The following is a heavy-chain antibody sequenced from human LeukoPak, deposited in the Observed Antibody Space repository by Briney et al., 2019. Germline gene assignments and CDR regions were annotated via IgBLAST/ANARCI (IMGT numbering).Heavy chain of an antibody. J-gene: IGHJ5*02. CDR2: INPNSGGT. D-gene: IGHD1-26*01. V-gene: IGHV1-2*02. Sequence: ASVKVSFKASGYTFTVYYMHWVRQAPGQGLEWMGWINPNSGGTNYAQKFQGRVTMTRDTSISTAYMELSRLRSDDTAVYYCARARRYSGSLNWFDPWGQGTLVTVSS. CDR3: ARARRYSGSLNWFDP. CDR1: GYTFTVYY.